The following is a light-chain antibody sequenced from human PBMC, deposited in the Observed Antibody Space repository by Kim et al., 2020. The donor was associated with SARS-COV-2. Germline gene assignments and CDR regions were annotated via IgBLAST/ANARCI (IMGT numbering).Light chain of an antibody. CDR1: QSITMW. CDR2: DIS. V-gene: IGKV1-5*01. CDR3: QQYNSFSRA. Sequence: DIQMTQSPSSLSASVGDRVTITCRASQSITMWLAWYQHKPGKAPKVLIYDISKLESGVPSRFSGGGSGTEFTLTISSLQPDDFATYYCQQYNSFSRAFGQGTKVDIK. J-gene: IGKJ1*01.